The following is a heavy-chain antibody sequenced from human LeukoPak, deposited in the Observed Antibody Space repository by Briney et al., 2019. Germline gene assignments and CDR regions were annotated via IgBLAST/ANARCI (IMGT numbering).Heavy chain of an antibody. Sequence: GGSLRLSCAASGFTFHNYAMSWVRPAPGKGLEWVSGLSGSGGSTYYADSVKGRFTISRHNSKNTLYLQMISLRAEDTAVYYCAKDGSGTLRGSFYYWGQGTLGSVSS. J-gene: IGHJ4*02. V-gene: IGHV3-23*01. CDR3: AKDGSGTLRGSFYY. D-gene: IGHD3-10*01. CDR2: LSGSGGST. CDR1: GFTFHNYA.